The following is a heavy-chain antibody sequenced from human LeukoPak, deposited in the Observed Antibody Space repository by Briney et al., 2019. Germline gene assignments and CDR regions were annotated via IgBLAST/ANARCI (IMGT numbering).Heavy chain of an antibody. J-gene: IGHJ2*01. V-gene: IGHV4-61*10. D-gene: IGHD3-10*01. CDR1: GGSLSSGSYY. Sequence: PETLSLTCTVSGGSLSSGSYYWSWIRHPAGKGLEWIGRIYPSGTTNYNPSLKSRVPISLDTSKNQFSLKLNSVTAGARAVFYCARTPITRIRGVAWTYWYFDLWGRGTQGTVSS. CDR3: ARTPITRIRGVAWTYWYFDL. CDR2: IYPSGTT.